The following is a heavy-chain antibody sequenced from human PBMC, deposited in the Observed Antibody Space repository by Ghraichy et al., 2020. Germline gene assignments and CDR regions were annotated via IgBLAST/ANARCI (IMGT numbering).Heavy chain of an antibody. J-gene: IGHJ4*02. D-gene: IGHD3-22*01. V-gene: IGHV3-23*01. CDR2: ISGSGGST. CDR1: GFTFSSYA. CDR3: AKDGDKYYYDSSGYYYAFGY. Sequence: GGSLRLSCAASGFTFSSYAMSWVRQAPGKGLEWVSAISGSGGSTYYADSVKGRFTISRDNSKNTLYLQMNSLRAEDTAVYYCAKDGDKYYYDSSGYYYAFGYWGQGTLVTVSS.